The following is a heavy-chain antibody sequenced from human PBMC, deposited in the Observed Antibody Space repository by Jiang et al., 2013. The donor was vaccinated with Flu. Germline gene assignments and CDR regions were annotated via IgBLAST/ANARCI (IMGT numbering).Heavy chain of an antibody. CDR3: VLINRNNGWNNWFDP. CDR2: LYWDDDK. CDR1: GFSIGTIGIT. Sequence: KPTQTLTLTCDLSGFSIGTIGITVGWMRQPPGKALEWLALLYWDDDKRYNSFLKNRLTITMDTSKNQVFLTMTNMDPEDTATYYCVLINRNNGWNNWFDPWGQGTPGHRLL. J-gene: IGHJ5*02. D-gene: IGHD6-19*01. V-gene: IGHV2-5*02.